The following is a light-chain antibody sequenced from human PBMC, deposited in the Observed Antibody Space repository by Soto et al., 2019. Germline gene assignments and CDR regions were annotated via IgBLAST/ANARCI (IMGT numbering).Light chain of an antibody. CDR3: QQANSVPWT. CDR1: QRISSW. Sequence: IPMTQSPSSVSASVGDRVILTCRASQRISSWLAWYHQRPGKAPKLLIYATSTLETGVPSRFSGSGSGRDFTLTISSLQPEDLGTYFCQQANSVPWTFDQGTKVEVK. J-gene: IGKJ1*01. CDR2: ATS. V-gene: IGKV1-12*01.